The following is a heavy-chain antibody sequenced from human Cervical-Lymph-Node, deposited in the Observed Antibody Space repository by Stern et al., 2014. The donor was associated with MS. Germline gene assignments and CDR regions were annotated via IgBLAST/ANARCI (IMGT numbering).Heavy chain of an antibody. CDR1: GGSFSNFT. V-gene: IGHV1-69*01. D-gene: IGHD2-8*02. J-gene: IGHJ4*02. CDR2: IIPLFGIR. Sequence: QVKLVQSGAELKKPGSSVKVSCKVSGGSFSNFTISWVRQAPGQGLEWMGEIIPLFGIRTYAEKFQGRVTITADESTSTAYMELRSLTSEDTAVYFCARFSGWGQGPLVTVSS. CDR3: ARFSG.